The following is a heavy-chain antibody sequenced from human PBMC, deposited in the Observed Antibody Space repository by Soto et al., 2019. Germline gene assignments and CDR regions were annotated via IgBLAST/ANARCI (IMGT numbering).Heavy chain of an antibody. CDR3: ARGGPVVVVTAAFDY. CDR1: GNTFTNYY. D-gene: IGHD2-21*02. CDR2: INPSGGHT. V-gene: IGHV1-46*01. J-gene: IGHJ4*02. Sequence: QVQLMQSGAEVKKPGASVKVSCKASGNTFTNYYIHWVRQAPGQGLEWMGTINPSGGHTTYAQKFLGRVTMTRDTSTSTLYMELTSLRSEDPAVYYCARGGPVVVVTAAFDYWGQGTLVTVSS.